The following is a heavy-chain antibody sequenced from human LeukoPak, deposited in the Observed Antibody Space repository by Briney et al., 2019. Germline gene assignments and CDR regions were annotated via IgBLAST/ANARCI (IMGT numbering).Heavy chain of an antibody. Sequence: GGSLRLSCAASGFTFSSYSMNWVRHAPGQGLEWVSSISSSSSYINYADSVKGRFTISRDNAKNSLYLQMNSLRAEDTAVYYCARKSRLWGQGTLGTVSS. V-gene: IGHV3-21*01. J-gene: IGHJ4*02. CDR1: GFTFSSYS. CDR3: ARKSRL. CDR2: ISSSSSYI.